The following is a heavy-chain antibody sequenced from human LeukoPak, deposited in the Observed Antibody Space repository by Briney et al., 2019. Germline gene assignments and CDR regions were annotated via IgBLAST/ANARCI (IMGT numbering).Heavy chain of an antibody. CDR1: GFTFSSYG. Sequence: PGGSLRLSCAASGFTFSSYGMHWVRQAPGKGLEWVAVIWYDGSNKYYADSVKGRFTISRDNSKNTLYLQMNSLRAEDTAVYYCARDLPYYYDSSVKGFDYWGQGTLVTVSS. CDR3: ARDLPYYYDSSVKGFDY. CDR2: IWYDGSNK. J-gene: IGHJ4*02. V-gene: IGHV3-33*01. D-gene: IGHD3-22*01.